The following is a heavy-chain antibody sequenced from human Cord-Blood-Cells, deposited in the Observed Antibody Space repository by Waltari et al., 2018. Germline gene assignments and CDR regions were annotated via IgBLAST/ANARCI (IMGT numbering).Heavy chain of an antibody. Sequence: EVQLVESGGGLVKPGGSLRLSCAASGLPFSSYSMNWVRQAPGKGLEWVSSISSSSSYIYYADSVKGRFTISRDNAKNSLYLQMNSLRAEDTAVYYCARGAAMLDYWGQGTLVTVSS. V-gene: IGHV3-21*01. CDR2: ISSSSSYI. J-gene: IGHJ4*02. D-gene: IGHD2-2*01. CDR3: ARGAAMLDY. CDR1: GLPFSSYS.